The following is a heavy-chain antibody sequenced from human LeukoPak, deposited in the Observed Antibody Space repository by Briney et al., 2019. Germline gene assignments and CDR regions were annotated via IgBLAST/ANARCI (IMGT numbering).Heavy chain of an antibody. CDR2: ISAYNGNT. J-gene: IGHJ4*02. CDR3: ARIRPTITMVRGFDY. CDR1: GYTFTSYG. V-gene: IGHV1-18*01. Sequence: ASVKVSCKASGYTFTSYGISWVRQAPGQGLEWMGWISAYNGNTNYAQKLQGRVTMTTDTSTSTAYMELRSLRSDDTAVYYCARIRPTITMVRGFDYWGQGTLVTVSS. D-gene: IGHD3-10*01.